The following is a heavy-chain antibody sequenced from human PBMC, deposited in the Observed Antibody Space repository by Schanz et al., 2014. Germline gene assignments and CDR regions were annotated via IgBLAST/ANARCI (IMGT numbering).Heavy chain of an antibody. CDR1: RSTFSSYT. V-gene: IGHV1-18*01. D-gene: IGHD3-10*01. Sequence: QVQLVHSGAEVKKPGSSVKVSCKASRSTFSSYTISWVRQAPGQGLEWMGWISAYTNNTNYAQKLQGRVTLTTDTSTSTAYMELRNLRSDDTAVYYCARAKRFGDMDVWGQGTTVTVS. J-gene: IGHJ6*02. CDR2: ISAYTNNT. CDR3: ARAKRFGDMDV.